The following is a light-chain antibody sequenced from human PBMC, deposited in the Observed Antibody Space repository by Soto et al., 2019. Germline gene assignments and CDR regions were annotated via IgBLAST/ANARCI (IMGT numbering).Light chain of an antibody. CDR1: QSVSSSY. CDR3: QQYGSSPWYT. CDR2: DAS. V-gene: IGKV3-20*01. Sequence: EIALTQSPGTLSLSPGERATRSCRASQSVSSSYLAWYQQKPGQAPRLLIYDASSRATGIPDRFSGSGSGTDFTLTISRLEPEDFAVYFCQQYGSSPWYTFGQGTKLEIK. J-gene: IGKJ2*01.